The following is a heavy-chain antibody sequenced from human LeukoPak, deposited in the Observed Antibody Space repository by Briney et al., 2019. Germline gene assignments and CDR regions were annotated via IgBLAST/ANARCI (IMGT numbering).Heavy chain of an antibody. D-gene: IGHD3-3*01. CDR2: IWYDGSNK. Sequence: GGTLRLSCAASGFTFSSYGMHWVRQAPAKGLEWAAVIWYDGSNKYYADSVKGRFTISRDNSKNTLYLQMNSLRAEDTAVYCCARDPSTYYDFWSGYYHNWFDPWGQGTLVTVSS. CDR3: ARDPSTYYDFWSGYYHNWFDP. J-gene: IGHJ5*02. CDR1: GFTFSSYG. V-gene: IGHV3-33*01.